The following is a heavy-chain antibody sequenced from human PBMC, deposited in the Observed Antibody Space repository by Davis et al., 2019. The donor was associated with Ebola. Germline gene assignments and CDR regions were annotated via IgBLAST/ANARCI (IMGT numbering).Heavy chain of an antibody. V-gene: IGHV3-30-3*01. CDR1: GFTFSNFA. CDR2: ISFHGSDI. Sequence: GESLKISCAASGFTFSNFAMNWVRQAPGKGLQWLALISFHGSDIYYADSVKGRFTISRDSAKNSLYLQMNSLRDEDTAVYYCAREGIFGVVNLDYWGQGTLVTVSS. CDR3: AREGIFGVVNLDY. J-gene: IGHJ4*02. D-gene: IGHD3-3*01.